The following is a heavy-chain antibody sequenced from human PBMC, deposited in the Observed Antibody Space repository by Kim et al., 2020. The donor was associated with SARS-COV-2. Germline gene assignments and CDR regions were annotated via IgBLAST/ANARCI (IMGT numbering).Heavy chain of an antibody. CDR1: GYTFTNFA. Sequence: ASVKVSCKTSGYTFTNFAIYWVRQAPGQRLEWMGWINAGNGNTKYSQKLQGRVIITRDTSASTAYMELRSLRSEDTAVYYCARDLSTVYVYSDYDRGSFDYWGQGSLVTVSS. CDR2: INAGNGNT. CDR3: ARDLSTVYVYSDYDRGSFDY. V-gene: IGHV1-3*01. D-gene: IGHD5-12*01. J-gene: IGHJ4*02.